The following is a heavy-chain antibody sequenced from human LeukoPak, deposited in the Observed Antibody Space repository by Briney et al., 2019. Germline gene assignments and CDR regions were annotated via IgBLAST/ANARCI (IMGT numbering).Heavy chain of an antibody. CDR1: GASVNSHC. J-gene: IGHJ6*03. CDR3: ARVPEGRMGYFYYMDV. V-gene: IGHV4-59*02. D-gene: IGHD2-15*01. Sequence: TLSLTCTVSGASVNSHCWSWIRQPPGKGLEWIGNIDYSGGANYNPSLKSRVTMSLETSGNQVSLNLISVNAADTAVYYCARVPEGRMGYFYYMDVWGIGTTVTVSS. CDR2: IDYSGGA.